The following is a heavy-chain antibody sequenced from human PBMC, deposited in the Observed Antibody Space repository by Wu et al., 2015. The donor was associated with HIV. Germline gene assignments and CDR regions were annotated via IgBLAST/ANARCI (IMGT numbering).Heavy chain of an antibody. D-gene: IGHD2-2*01. CDR1: GGSFDSYT. Sequence: QVQLVQSGAEVKKPGSSVKLSCKTSGGSFDSYTITWVRQAPGQGLEWLAEIIPIFRTSSKAQKFQGRLTITADESTSTVYMELSSLRSDDTAVYFCAREGAIVVVPAAMPHYYYYGMDVWDQGP. CDR3: AREGAIVVVPAAMPHYYYYGMDV. J-gene: IGHJ6*02. V-gene: IGHV1-69*12. CDR2: IIPIFRTS.